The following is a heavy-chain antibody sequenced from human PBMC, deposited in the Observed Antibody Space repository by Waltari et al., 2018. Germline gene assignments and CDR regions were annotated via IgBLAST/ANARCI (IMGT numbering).Heavy chain of an antibody. CDR3: ARQEGIAEAFDI. CDR1: GYSISSGYY. V-gene: IGHV4-38-2*01. Sequence: QVQLQESGPGLVKPSETLSLTCAVSGYSISSGYYWGWIRQPPGKGLEWIGSIYHSGSTYYNPSLKSRVTISVDTSKNQFSLKLSSVTAADTAVYYCARQEGIAEAFDIWGQGTMVTVSS. CDR2: IYHSGST. J-gene: IGHJ3*02.